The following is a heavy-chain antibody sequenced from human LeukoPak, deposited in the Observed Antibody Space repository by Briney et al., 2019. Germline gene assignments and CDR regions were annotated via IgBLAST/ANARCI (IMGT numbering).Heavy chain of an antibody. J-gene: IGHJ4*02. CDR1: GYTFTNYA. CDR2: LNTGNGDT. D-gene: IGHD3-3*01. CDR3: AREGDYDFWSGYYNPRGFDY. V-gene: IGHV1-3*04. Sequence: ASVKVSCKASGYTFTNYAIHWVHQAPGQGLEWMGWLNTGNGDTKYSQQFQDRVTIIRDTSANTAYMELSSLRSEDTAVYYCAREGDYDFWSGYYNPRGFDYWGQGTLVTVSS.